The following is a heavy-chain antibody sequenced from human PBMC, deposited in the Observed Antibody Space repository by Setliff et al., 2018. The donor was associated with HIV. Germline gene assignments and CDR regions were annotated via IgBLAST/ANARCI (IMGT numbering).Heavy chain of an antibody. CDR2: IIPIFGTA. Sequence: GASVKVSCKASGGTFSSYAISWVRQAPGQGLEWMGGIIPIFGTANYPQKFQGRVTITTDESTSTAYMELSSLRSEDTAVYYCARSSIAARNGAFDIWGQGTMVTVSS. CDR1: GGTFSSYA. V-gene: IGHV1-69*05. CDR3: ARSSIAARNGAFDI. D-gene: IGHD6-6*01. J-gene: IGHJ3*02.